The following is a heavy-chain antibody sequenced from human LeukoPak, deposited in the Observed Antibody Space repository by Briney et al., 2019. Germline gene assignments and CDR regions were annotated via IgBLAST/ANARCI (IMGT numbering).Heavy chain of an antibody. D-gene: IGHD2-21*01. CDR1: GYSFIGYF. J-gene: IGHJ3*01. Sequence: ASVKVSCKASGYSFIGYFIHWVRQAPGQGLEWMGWIDSNSGETHYAQKFQGRFTMTKDTSIKTAYMELSSLRSDDTAIYYCARFWHCGFSTCWAVSGFDYWGQGTEVTVSP. CDR2: IDSNSGET. CDR3: ARFWHCGFSTCWAVSGFDY. V-gene: IGHV1-2*02.